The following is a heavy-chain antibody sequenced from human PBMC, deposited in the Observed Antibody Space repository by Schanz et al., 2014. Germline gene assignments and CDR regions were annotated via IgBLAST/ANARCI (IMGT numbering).Heavy chain of an antibody. D-gene: IGHD6-19*01. CDR2: ISAYNGNT. J-gene: IGHJ4*02. CDR3: ARGGYSSGWYDRDNARFDD. CDR1: GYTFTSYG. V-gene: IGHV1-18*01. Sequence: QVQLVQSGAEVKKPGASVKVSCKASGYTFTSYGINWVRQAPGQGLEWMGWISAYNGNTNYAQKLQGRVTMTTDTSTSTAYMELSSLRADDTAVYYCARGGYSSGWYDRDNARFDDWGQGTLVTVSS.